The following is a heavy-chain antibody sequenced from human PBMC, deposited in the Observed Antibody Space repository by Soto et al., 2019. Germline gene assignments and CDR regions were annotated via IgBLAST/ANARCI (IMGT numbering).Heavy chain of an antibody. J-gene: IGHJ6*02. CDR1: GFTFSSCA. D-gene: IGHD3-10*02. CDR3: ATCSSRRYYYYGMDV. CDR2: ISYDGSNK. Sequence: VGSLRLSCAASGFTFSSCAMGWVRQAPGKGLEWVAVISYDGSNKYYADSVKGRFTISRDNSKNTLYLQMNSLRAEDTAVYYCATCSSRRYYYYGMDVWGQGTTVTVSS. V-gene: IGHV3-30*03.